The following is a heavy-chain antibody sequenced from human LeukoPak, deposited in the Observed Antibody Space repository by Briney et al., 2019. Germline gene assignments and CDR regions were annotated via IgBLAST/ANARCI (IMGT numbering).Heavy chain of an antibody. V-gene: IGHV3-23*01. D-gene: IGHD2-2*01. CDR1: GFRFTNYS. CDR3: VKDRPCETCMPMDA. CDR2: LGRSGEYK. Sequence: GGSLRLSCAASGFRFTNYSMSWVRQAPGKGLEWVAGLGRSGEYKYYADSVKGRFTISRDNSKDTVSLQMNSLRAEDSAIYFCVKDRPCETCMPMDAWGQGTTVTVSS. J-gene: IGHJ6*02.